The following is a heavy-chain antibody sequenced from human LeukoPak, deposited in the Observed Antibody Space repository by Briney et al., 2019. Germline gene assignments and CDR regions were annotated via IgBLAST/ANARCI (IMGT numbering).Heavy chain of an antibody. Sequence: PSETLSLTCTVSGGSTNTGGYFWSWIRQPPGKGLERIGYIYHSGSTYYNPSLKSRVTISVDRSKNQFSLKLSSVTAADTAVYYCARGPRPSDILTGYYFDYWGQGTLVTVSS. CDR1: GGSTNTGGYF. V-gene: IGHV4-30-2*01. CDR3: ARGPRPSDILTGYYFDY. CDR2: IYHSGST. J-gene: IGHJ4*02. D-gene: IGHD3-9*01.